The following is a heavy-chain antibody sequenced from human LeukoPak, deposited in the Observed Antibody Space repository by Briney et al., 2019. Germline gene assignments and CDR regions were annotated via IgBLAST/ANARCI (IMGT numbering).Heavy chain of an antibody. Sequence: GGSLRLSCAASGFIFSDHWMHWVRQAPGKGLEWVSAISGSGGSTYYADSVKGRFTISRDNSKNTLYLQMNSLRAEDTAVYYCAKVKATRSPDPFDYWGQGTLVTVSS. CDR3: AKVKATRSPDPFDY. V-gene: IGHV3-23*01. CDR2: ISGSGGST. D-gene: IGHD5-12*01. CDR1: GFIFSDHW. J-gene: IGHJ4*02.